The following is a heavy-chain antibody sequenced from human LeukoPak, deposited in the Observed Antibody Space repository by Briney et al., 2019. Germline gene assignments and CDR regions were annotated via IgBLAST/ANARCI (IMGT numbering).Heavy chain of an antibody. J-gene: IGHJ4*02. D-gene: IGHD3-10*01. CDR2: IYSGGTT. Sequence: PGGSLRLSCAASGFTVSSNYMSWVRQAPGKGLEWVSVIYSGGTTYYADSVKGRFTISRDNSKNTQFLQMNSLRAEDTAVYYCARDGPIYGSGSYDYWGQGTLVTVSS. V-gene: IGHV3-66*01. CDR1: GFTVSSNY. CDR3: ARDGPIYGSGSYDY.